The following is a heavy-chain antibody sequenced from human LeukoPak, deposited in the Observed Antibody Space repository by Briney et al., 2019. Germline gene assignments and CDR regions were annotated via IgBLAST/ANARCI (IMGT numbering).Heavy chain of an antibody. Sequence: ASVKVSCKASGGTFSSYAISWVRQAPGQGLEWMGGVIPIFGTANYAQKFQRRVTITADESTSTAYMELSSLRSEDTAVYYCARSSRYYDSSGLQAYYFDYWGQGTLVTVSS. J-gene: IGHJ4*02. CDR2: VIPIFGTA. V-gene: IGHV1-69*13. CDR1: GGTFSSYA. D-gene: IGHD3-22*01. CDR3: ARSSRYYDSSGLQAYYFDY.